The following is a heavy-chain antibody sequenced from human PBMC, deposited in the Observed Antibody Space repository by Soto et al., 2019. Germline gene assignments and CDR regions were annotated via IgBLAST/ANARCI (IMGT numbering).Heavy chain of an antibody. CDR3: ASLFYYYDSSGSVDY. D-gene: IGHD3-22*01. V-gene: IGHV1-69*13. CDR1: GGTFSSYA. J-gene: IGHJ4*02. CDR2: IIPIFGTA. Sequence: SVKVSCKASGGTFSSYAISWVRQAPGQGLEWMGGIIPIFGTANYAQKFQGRVTITADESTSTAYMELSSLRSEDTAVYYCASLFYYYDSSGSVDYLGQGTLVTVSS.